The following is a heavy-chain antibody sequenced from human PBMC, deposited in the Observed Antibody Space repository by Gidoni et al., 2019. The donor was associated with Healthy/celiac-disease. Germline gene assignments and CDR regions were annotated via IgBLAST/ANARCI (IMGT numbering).Heavy chain of an antibody. Sequence: QLQLQESGPGLVKPSETLSLTCTVSGGSISSSSYYWGWIRQPPGKGLEWIGSIYYSGSTYYNPSLKSRVTISVDTSKNQFSLKLSSVTAADTAVYYCARPRGAVAGRGWFDPWGQGTLVTVSS. CDR1: GGSISSSSYY. CDR3: ARPRGAVAGRGWFDP. D-gene: IGHD6-19*01. V-gene: IGHV4-39*01. CDR2: IYYSGST. J-gene: IGHJ5*02.